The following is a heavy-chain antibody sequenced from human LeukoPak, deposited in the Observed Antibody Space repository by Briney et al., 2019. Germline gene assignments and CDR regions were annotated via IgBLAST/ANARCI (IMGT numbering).Heavy chain of an antibody. D-gene: IGHD2-2*01. V-gene: IGHV3-7*01. CDR2: INQDGSVK. CDR1: GLTFSSYW. J-gene: IGHJ4*02. Sequence: GGSLRLSCVGSGLTFSSYWMSWVRQAPGKGLEWVANINQDGSVKNYVDSVKGRFTISRDNAKNSLYLQMNSLRAEDTAVYYCARDSPSSTSWGYWGQGTLVTVSS. CDR3: ARDSPSSTSWGY.